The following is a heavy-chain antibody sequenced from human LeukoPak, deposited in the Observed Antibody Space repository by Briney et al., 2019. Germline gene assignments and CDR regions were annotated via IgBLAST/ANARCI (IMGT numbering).Heavy chain of an antibody. Sequence: GSLSLSCAASGFTVSSNYMTWVRQAPGKGLEWVSVIYSGGSTFYADSVKGRFTISRDNSKNTLYLQMNSLRAEDTAVYYCARDPGGSYYNGAFDIWGQGTMVTVSS. CDR1: GFTVSSNY. D-gene: IGHD1-26*01. CDR3: ARDPGGSYYNGAFDI. V-gene: IGHV3-66*01. J-gene: IGHJ3*02. CDR2: IYSGGST.